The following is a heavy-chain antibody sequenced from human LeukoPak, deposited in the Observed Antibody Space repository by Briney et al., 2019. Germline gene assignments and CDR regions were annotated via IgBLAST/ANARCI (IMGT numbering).Heavy chain of an antibody. Sequence: AGGSLRLSCAASGFTFDDYGMSWVRQAPGKGLEWVSYISSNGSTIYYADSVKGRFTISRDNAKNSLYLQMNSLRAEDTAVYYCAELGITMIGGVWGKGTTVTISS. CDR3: AELGITMIGGV. V-gene: IGHV3-48*03. D-gene: IGHD3-10*02. CDR1: GFTFDDYG. CDR2: ISSNGSTI. J-gene: IGHJ6*04.